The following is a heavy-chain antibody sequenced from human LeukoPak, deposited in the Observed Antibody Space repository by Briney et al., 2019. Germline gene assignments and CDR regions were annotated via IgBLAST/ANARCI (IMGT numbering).Heavy chain of an antibody. J-gene: IGHJ4*02. CDR2: VSDSGDYT. D-gene: IGHD2-8*01. Sequence: GGSLTLSCAGSGFTFSSYAMSWVRQAPGQGLEWVSVVSDSGDYTSYADSVRGRFTISRDNSRNTLYLQMISLRPEDTAVYYCAKDTSIGKYCTNGVCSPFDYWGQGTLVTVSS. CDR1: GFTFSSYA. V-gene: IGHV3-23*01. CDR3: AKDTSIGKYCTNGVCSPFDY.